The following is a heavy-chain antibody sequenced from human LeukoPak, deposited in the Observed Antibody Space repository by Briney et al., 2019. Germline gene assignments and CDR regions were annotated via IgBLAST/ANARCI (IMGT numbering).Heavy chain of an antibody. D-gene: IGHD5-12*01. CDR3: ARHSNIYSGYDFIDY. Sequence: GESLKISCKASGYSFTSYWIGWVRQMPGKGMEWMGIIYPGDSDTRYSPSFQGQVTISADKSISTAYLQWSSLKASDTAMYYCARHSNIYSGYDFIDYWGQGTLVTVSS. J-gene: IGHJ4*02. V-gene: IGHV5-51*01. CDR2: IYPGDSDT. CDR1: GYSFTSYW.